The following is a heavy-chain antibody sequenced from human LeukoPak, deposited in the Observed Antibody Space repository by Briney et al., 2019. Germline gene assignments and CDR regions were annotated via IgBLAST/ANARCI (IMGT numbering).Heavy chain of an antibody. V-gene: IGHV4-61*02. J-gene: IGHJ5*02. Sequence: PSETLSLTCTVSGDSISSSRHYWSWIRQPAGKGLEWIGRIYTSGSTNYNPSLKSRVTMSVDTSKNQFSLKLSSVTAADTAVYYCARDSSQLYYDILTGYYRGYGSDWFDPWGQGTLVTVSS. D-gene: IGHD3-9*01. CDR3: ARDSSQLYYDILTGYYRGYGSDWFDP. CDR2: IYTSGST. CDR1: GDSISSSRHY.